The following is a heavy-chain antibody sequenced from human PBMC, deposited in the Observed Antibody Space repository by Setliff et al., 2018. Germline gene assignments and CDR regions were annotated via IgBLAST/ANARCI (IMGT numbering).Heavy chain of an antibody. D-gene: IGHD2-2*01. CDR3: ITLSTIPLGV. Sequence: GGSLRLSCAASGFTLRNSGMHWVRQAPGKGLEWVSGISGRGGSTDYADSVEGRFSISRDTSKNMLYLQMNSLKTEDTAVYYCITLSTIPLGVWGQGTTVTVS. V-gene: IGHV3-23*01. CDR2: ISGRGGST. CDR1: GFTLRNSG. J-gene: IGHJ6*02.